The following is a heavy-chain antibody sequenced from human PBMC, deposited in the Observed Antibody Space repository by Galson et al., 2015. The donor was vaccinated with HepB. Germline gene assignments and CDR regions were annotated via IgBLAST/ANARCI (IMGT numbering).Heavy chain of an antibody. CDR3: ARDLTRENNDWQDAFDI. J-gene: IGHJ3*02. CDR2: ISNSSIYT. Sequence: SLRLSCAASGFTFSDYYMSWIRQAPGKGLEWVSYISNSSIYTSYADSVKGRFTISRDNAKNSLYLQINSLRAEDTAVYCCARDLTRENNDWQDAFDIWGQGTMVTVSA. D-gene: IGHD3-9*01. V-gene: IGHV3-11*05. CDR1: GFTFSDYY.